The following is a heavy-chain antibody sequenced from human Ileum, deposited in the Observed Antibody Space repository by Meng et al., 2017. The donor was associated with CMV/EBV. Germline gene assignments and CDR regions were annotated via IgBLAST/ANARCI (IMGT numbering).Heavy chain of an antibody. J-gene: IGHJ4*02. CDR2: TYYRSRWYN. Sequence: QVQLQQSGPGLVKPSQTLSLTCAISGDSVSGNSVAWNWIRQSPSRGLEWLGRTYYRSRWYNDYAESVKGRITINPDTSTNQFSLDLSSVTPEDTAIYYCARGESSSLDYWGQGTLVTVSS. D-gene: IGHD6-13*01. CDR1: GDSVSGNSVA. CDR3: ARGESSSLDY. V-gene: IGHV6-1*01.